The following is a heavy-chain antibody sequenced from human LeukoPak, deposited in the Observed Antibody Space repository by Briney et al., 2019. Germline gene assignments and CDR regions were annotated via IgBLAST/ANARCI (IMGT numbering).Heavy chain of an antibody. CDR3: ARVNYDSSGYPAGY. J-gene: IGHJ4*02. D-gene: IGHD3-22*01. CDR1: GFTFSDYY. V-gene: IGHV3-11*01. Sequence: GGSLRLSCAASGFTFSDYYMSWIRQAPGKGLEWVSYISSSGSTIYYADSVKGRFTISRDNAENSLYLQMSSLRAEDTAVYYCARVNYDSSGYPAGYWGQGTLVTVSS. CDR2: ISSSGSTI.